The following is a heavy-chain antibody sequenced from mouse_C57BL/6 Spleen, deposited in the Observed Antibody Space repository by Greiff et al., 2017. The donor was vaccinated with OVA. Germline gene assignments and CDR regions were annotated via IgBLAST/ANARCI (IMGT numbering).Heavy chain of an antibody. CDR3: ARDGLGYYGSSLDY. CDR2: ISSGSSTI. J-gene: IGHJ2*01. CDR1: GFTFSDYG. V-gene: IGHV5-17*01. D-gene: IGHD1-1*01. Sequence: EVQLVESGGGLVKPGGSLKLSCAASGFTFSDYGMHWVRQAPEKGLEWVAYISSGSSTIYYADTVKGRFTISRDNAKNTLFLQMTSLRSEDTAMYYCARDGLGYYGSSLDYWGQGTTLTVSS.